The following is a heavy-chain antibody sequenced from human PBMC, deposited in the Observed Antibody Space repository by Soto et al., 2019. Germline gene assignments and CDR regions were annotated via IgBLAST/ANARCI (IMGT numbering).Heavy chain of an antibody. CDR1: GFPFSSYG. Sequence: PGGSLRLSCAASGFPFSSYGMHWVRQAPGKGLDWVGVIWYDGSNKDYAESVKGRFTISRDNPKNMLYLQMNSLRADDTAVYYCASSINWGQGTLVTVSS. CDR2: IWYDGSNK. CDR3: ASSIN. V-gene: IGHV3-33*03. J-gene: IGHJ4*02.